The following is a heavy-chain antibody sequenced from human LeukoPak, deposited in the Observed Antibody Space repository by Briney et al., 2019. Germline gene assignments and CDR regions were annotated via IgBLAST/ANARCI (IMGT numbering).Heavy chain of an antibody. D-gene: IGHD6-13*01. CDR2: INPSGGST. V-gene: IGHV1-46*01. CDR3: EREQSSCPGFPPNWFDP. Sequence: ASVKVSCKASGYTFTSYYMHWVRQAPGQGLEWMGIINPSGGSTSYAQKFQGRVTMTRDTSTSTVYMELSSLRSEDTAVYYCEREQSSCPGFPPNWFDPWGQGTLVTVSS. J-gene: IGHJ5*02. CDR1: GYTFTSYY.